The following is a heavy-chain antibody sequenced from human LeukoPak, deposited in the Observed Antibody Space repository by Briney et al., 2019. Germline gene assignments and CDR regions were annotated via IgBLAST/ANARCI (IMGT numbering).Heavy chain of an antibody. CDR1: GFTFSTFA. CDR3: AKANHMVRGEFDY. V-gene: IGHV3-23*01. D-gene: IGHD3-10*01. CDR2: IRGSGGNT. J-gene: IGHJ4*02. Sequence: GGSLRLSCAASGFTFSTFAMSWVRQAPGKGLEWVSGIRGSGGNTFHADSVKGRFTISRDNSKNTLYLQMNSLRAEDTAVYYCAKANHMVRGEFDYWGQGTLVTVSS.